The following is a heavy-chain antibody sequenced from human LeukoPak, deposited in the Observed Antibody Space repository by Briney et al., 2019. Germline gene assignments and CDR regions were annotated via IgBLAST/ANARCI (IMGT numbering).Heavy chain of an antibody. CDR2: ISSSSSTI. J-gene: IGHJ5*02. D-gene: IGHD6-13*01. CDR1: GFTFSSYS. V-gene: IGHV3-48*01. CDR3: ARDSDAVSSSWHWFDP. Sequence: PGGSLRLSCAASGFTFSSYSMNWVRQAPGKGLEWVSYISSSSSTIYYADSVKGRFTISRDNAKNSLYLQMNSLRAEDTAVYDCARDSDAVSSSWHWFDPWGQGTLVTVSS.